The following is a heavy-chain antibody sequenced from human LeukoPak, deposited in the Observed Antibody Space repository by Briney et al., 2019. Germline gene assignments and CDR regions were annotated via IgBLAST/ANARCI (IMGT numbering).Heavy chain of an antibody. V-gene: IGHV1-69*02. CDR3: ASGYYYDSSGYFFY. CDR2: IIPILGIA. Sequence: AVKVSCKASGGTFSSYTISWVRQAPGQGLEWMGRIIPILGIANYAQKFQGRVTITADKSTSTAYMELSSLRSEDTAVYYCASGYYYDSSGYFFYWGQGTLVTVSS. D-gene: IGHD3-22*01. CDR1: GGTFSSYT. J-gene: IGHJ4*02.